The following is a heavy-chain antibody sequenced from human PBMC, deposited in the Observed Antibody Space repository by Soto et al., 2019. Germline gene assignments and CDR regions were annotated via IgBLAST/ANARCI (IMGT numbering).Heavy chain of an antibody. J-gene: IGHJ6*02. Sequence: GESLKISCKGSGYSFTSYWISWVRQMPGKGLEWMGRIDPSDSYTNYRPSFQGHVTISADKSISTAYLQWRSLKASDTAMYYCAREGNLEYSSSSSGYYYYYYGRDVWGQGTTVTVSS. CDR2: IDPSDSYT. D-gene: IGHD6-6*01. CDR1: GYSFTSYW. V-gene: IGHV5-10-1*01. CDR3: AREGNLEYSSSSSGYYYYYYGRDV.